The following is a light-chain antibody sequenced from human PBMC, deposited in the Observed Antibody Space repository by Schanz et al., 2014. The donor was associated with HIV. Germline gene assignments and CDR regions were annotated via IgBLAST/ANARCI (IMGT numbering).Light chain of an antibody. CDR3: QQYRDRVT. V-gene: IGKV1-8*01. J-gene: IGKJ1*01. CDR1: QGISSY. Sequence: AIRMTQSPSSFSASTGDRVTITCRASQGISSYLAWYQQKPGQAPKLLISQASRLESGVPSRFSGGGSGTEFTLIISCLQPDDFATYYCQQYRDRVTFGQGTKVEV. CDR2: QAS.